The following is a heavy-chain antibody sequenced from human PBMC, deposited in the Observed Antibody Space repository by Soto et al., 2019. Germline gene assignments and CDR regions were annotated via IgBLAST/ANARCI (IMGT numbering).Heavy chain of an antibody. Sequence: KPSETLSLTCSVSGFSISTGYYWGWIRQPPGKGLEWIGTLYHSGDTWYNSSLKSRVTISVDTSKNQFSLKLNSVTAADTAVYYCARVPDYWGRGTLVTVSS. CDR2: LYHSGDT. J-gene: IGHJ4*02. CDR3: ARVPDY. CDR1: GFSISTGYY. V-gene: IGHV4-38-2*02.